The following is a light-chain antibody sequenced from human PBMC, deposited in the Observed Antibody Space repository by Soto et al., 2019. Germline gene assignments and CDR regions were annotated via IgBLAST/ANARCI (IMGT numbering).Light chain of an antibody. CDR3: CSYAGDSNV. V-gene: IGLV2-23*02. CDR1: SSDVGNYKL. Sequence: QSALTQPASVSESPGQSITISCTGTSSDVGNYKLVSWYQHHPGRAPKLMIYEDNKRPSGVSDRFSGSKSGNTASLTISGLQIDDEADYYCCSYAGDSNVFGTGTKLTVL. CDR2: EDN. J-gene: IGLJ1*01.